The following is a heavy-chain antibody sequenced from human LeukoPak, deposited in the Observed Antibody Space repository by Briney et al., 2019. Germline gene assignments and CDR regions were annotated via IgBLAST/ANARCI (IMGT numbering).Heavy chain of an antibody. Sequence: SETLSLTCAVYGGSFSGYYWSWIRQPPGKGLEWIGEINHSGSTNYNPSLKSRVTISVDTSKNQFSLKLSSVTAADTAVYYCARDVITGTNWFDPWGQGTLVTVSS. V-gene: IGHV4-34*01. CDR2: INHSGST. J-gene: IGHJ5*02. D-gene: IGHD1-7*01. CDR3: ARDVITGTNWFDP. CDR1: GGSFSGYY.